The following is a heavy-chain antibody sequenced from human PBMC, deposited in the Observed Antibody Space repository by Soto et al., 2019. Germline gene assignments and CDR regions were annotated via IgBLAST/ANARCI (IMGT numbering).Heavy chain of an antibody. CDR3: AREGLIPGTTYYYYAMDV. V-gene: IGHV4-59*01. J-gene: IGHJ6*02. D-gene: IGHD1-7*01. Sequence: SETLSLTCTVSGGSINNYYWSWIRRPPGKGLEWIGYIYYSGSTSYNPSLKSRVTISVDTSKNQFSLKLSSVTAADTAVYYCAREGLIPGTTYYYYAMDVWGQGTTVTVSS. CDR1: GGSINNYY. CDR2: IYYSGST.